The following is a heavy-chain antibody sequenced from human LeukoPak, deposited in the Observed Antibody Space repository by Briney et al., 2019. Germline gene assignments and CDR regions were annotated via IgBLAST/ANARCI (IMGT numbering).Heavy chain of an antibody. CDR1: GESFSRYY. J-gene: IGHJ5*02. Sequence: SETVSLTCAVYGESFSRYYWSWVRQPPGKGLEWIGEINHSGSTNYNPSLKSRVTISVDTSKNQFSLKLSSATAADTAVYYCARGVIYSSGWYWSGRDWFDPWGQGTLVTVSS. V-gene: IGHV4-34*01. D-gene: IGHD6-19*01. CDR3: ARGVIYSSGWYWSGRDWFDP. CDR2: INHSGST.